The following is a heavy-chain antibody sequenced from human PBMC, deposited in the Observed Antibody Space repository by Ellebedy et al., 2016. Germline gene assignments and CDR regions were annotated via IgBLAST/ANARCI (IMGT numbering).Heavy chain of an antibody. D-gene: IGHD2-2*01. Sequence: ASVKVSXXASGYTFTSYYMHWVRQAPGQGLEWMGIINPSGGSTSYAQKFQGRVTMTRDTSTSTVYMELSSLRSEDTAVYYCARDGYCSSTSCPYYYYYYMDVWGKGTTVTVSS. CDR1: GYTFTSYY. CDR3: ARDGYCSSTSCPYYYYYYMDV. CDR2: INPSGGST. V-gene: IGHV1-46*01. J-gene: IGHJ6*03.